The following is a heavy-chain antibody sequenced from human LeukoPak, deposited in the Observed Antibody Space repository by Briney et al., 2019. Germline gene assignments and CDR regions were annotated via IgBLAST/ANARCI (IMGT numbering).Heavy chain of an antibody. CDR3: IRGGIQVSGIDAFDI. J-gene: IGHJ3*02. D-gene: IGHD5/OR15-5a*01. CDR2: IGIAGDT. CDR1: LYTPSSSV. V-gene: IGHV3-13*01. Sequence: VGALRLSSAQPLYTPSSSVTHTGPDAPERGLEWGSAIGIAGDTYYPDSVKGRFTISRENAKNSMYLQMNSLKDGDTAVYYCIRGGIQVSGIDAFDIWGQGTMVTVSS.